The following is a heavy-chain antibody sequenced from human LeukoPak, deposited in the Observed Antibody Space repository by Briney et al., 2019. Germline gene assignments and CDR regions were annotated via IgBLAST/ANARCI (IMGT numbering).Heavy chain of an antibody. CDR1: GGSITSGGYY. CDR3: ASRQQLVSWFDP. CDR2: IYYSGST. J-gene: IGHJ5*02. Sequence: SGTLSLTCTVSGGSITSGGYYWSWIRQHPGKGLEWIGYIYYSGSTYYNPSLKSRVPISVDTSKNQFSLKLSSVTAADTAVYYSASRQQLVSWFDPWGQGTLVTVSS. V-gene: IGHV4-31*03. D-gene: IGHD6-13*01.